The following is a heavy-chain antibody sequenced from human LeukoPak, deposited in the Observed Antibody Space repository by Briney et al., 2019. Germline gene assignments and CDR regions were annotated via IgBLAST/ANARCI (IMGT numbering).Heavy chain of an antibody. V-gene: IGHV3-30-3*01. J-gene: IGHJ5*02. CDR1: GFTFSSYA. D-gene: IGHD6-19*01. CDR2: ISYDGSNK. CDR3: AREASEYGSGWYWFDP. Sequence: PGGSLRLSCAASGFTFSSYAMHWVRQAPGKGLEWVAVISYDGSNKYYADSVKGRFTISRDNSKNTLYLQMNSLRAEDTAVYYCAREASEYGSGWYWFDPWGQGTLVTVSS.